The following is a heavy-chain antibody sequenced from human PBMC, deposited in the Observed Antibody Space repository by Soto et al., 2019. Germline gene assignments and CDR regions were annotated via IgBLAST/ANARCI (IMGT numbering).Heavy chain of an antibody. D-gene: IGHD3-22*01. Sequence: GGSLSLSCAGSGFRFSDYYMSWIRPAPGKGLEWVSYISSSGDIIYYADSVKGRFTISRDNAKNSLYLQMNSLRAEDTAVYYCARDLGYYASDGYFDYWGQGTVVTFS. V-gene: IGHV3-11*01. J-gene: IGHJ4*02. CDR1: GFRFSDYY. CDR2: ISSSGDII. CDR3: ARDLGYYASDGYFDY.